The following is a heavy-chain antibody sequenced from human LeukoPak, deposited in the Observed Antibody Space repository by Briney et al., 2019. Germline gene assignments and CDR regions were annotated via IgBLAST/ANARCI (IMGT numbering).Heavy chain of an antibody. CDR1: GYTFTIYD. CDR3: ARDAPSAVAGYDAFDI. J-gene: IGHJ3*02. D-gene: IGHD6-19*01. V-gene: IGHV1-46*01. Sequence: ASVKVSCKASGYTFTIYDMHWVRQAPGQGLEWMGIINPSGGSTSYAQKFQGRVTMTRDTSTSTVYMELNSLRSEDTDVYYCARDAPSAVAGYDAFDIWGQGTMVTVSS. CDR2: INPSGGST.